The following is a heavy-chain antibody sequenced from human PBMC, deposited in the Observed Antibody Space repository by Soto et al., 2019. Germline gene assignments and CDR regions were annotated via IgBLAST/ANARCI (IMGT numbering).Heavy chain of an antibody. CDR1: GFSFSDYA. D-gene: IGHD6-19*01. J-gene: IGHJ4*02. Sequence: GGSLGLSCAASGFSFSDYAMHWVRQAPGKGLEWVTVVSHDGRNTHYADSVKGRFTISRDSSKNAVSLEMTSLRAEDTAVYYCAKGGRQWLVTSDFNYWGQGALVTVSS. V-gene: IGHV3-30*18. CDR2: VSHDGRNT. CDR3: AKGGRQWLVTSDFNY.